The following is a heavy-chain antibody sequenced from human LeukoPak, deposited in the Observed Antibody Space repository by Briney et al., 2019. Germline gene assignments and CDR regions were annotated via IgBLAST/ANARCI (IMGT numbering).Heavy chain of an antibody. CDR3: AGDVTYGENWFDP. CDR2: ISSSGSTI. Sequence: GGSLRLSCAASGFTFSDYYMSWIRQAPGKGLEWVSYISSSGSTIYYADSVKGRFTISRDNAKNSLYLQMNSLRAEDTAVYYCAGDVTYGENWFDPWGQGTLVTVSS. D-gene: IGHD4/OR15-4a*01. J-gene: IGHJ5*02. V-gene: IGHV3-11*04. CDR1: GFTFSDYY.